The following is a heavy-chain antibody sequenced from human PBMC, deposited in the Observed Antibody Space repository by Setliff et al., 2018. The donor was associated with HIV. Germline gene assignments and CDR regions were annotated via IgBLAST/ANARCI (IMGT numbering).Heavy chain of an antibody. J-gene: IGHJ5*02. Sequence: SETLSLTCIVSGASISSNTWSWIRQSPDKGLEWIGFIYHSGLTKSNPSLESRVSMSMDVSKNLFSLNLTSVTAADTAVYFCASRVYYYDSNKVLREEGFDPWGQGTLVTVSS. V-gene: IGHV4-59*08. D-gene: IGHD3-22*01. CDR3: ASRVYYYDSNKVLREEGFDP. CDR1: GASISSNT. CDR2: IYHSGLT.